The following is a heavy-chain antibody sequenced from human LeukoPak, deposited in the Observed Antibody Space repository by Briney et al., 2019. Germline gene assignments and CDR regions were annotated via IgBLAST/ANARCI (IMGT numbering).Heavy chain of an antibody. CDR2: TRNKANSYTT. CDR1: GFTFSDHY. D-gene: IGHD1-26*01. J-gene: IGHJ6*02. V-gene: IGHV3-72*01. CDR3: ASRSYLGYYYGMDV. Sequence: PGGSLRLSCAASGFTFSDHYMDWVRQAPGKGREWVGGTRNKANSYTTEYAASVKGRFTISRDDSKNSLYLQMNSLKTEDTAVYYCASRSYLGYYYGMDVWGQGTTVTVSS.